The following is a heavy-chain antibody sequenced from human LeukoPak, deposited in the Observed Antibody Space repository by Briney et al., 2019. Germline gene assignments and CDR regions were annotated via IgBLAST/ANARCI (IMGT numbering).Heavy chain of an antibody. D-gene: IGHD4-17*01. CDR2: ISWNSGSI. V-gene: IGHV3-9*01. J-gene: IGHJ4*02. CDR1: GFTFSSYA. CDR3: AKDKESVTTYYFDY. Sequence: GGSLRLSCVASGFTFSSYAMSWVRQAPGKGLEWVSGISWNSGSIGYADSVKGRFTISRDNAKNSLYLQMNSLRAEDTALYYCAKDKESVTTYYFDYWGQGTLVTVSS.